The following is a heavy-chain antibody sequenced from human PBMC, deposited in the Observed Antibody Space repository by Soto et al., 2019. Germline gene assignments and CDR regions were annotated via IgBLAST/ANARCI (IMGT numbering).Heavy chain of an antibody. CDR1: GFTFSSYA. CDR3: AKDXXGDXFLGWXDP. V-gene: IGHV3-23*01. Sequence: EVQLLESGGGLVQPGGSLRLSCAASGFTFSSYAMSWVRQAPGKGLEWVSAISGSGGSTYYADSVKGRFTXSXXXSKXXXXXXXXXXXXXXXXXYYCAKDXXGDXFLGWXDPWGQGTLVTVSS. D-gene: IGHD3-10*01. J-gene: IGHJ5*02. CDR2: ISGSGGST.